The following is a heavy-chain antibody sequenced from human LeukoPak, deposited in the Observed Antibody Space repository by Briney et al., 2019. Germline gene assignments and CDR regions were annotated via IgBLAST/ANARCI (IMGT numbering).Heavy chain of an antibody. D-gene: IGHD3-22*01. CDR1: GGSFSGYY. V-gene: IGHV4-34*01. CDR3: ARAGTYYYDSSGYHY. J-gene: IGHJ4*02. CDR2: INHSGST. Sequence: SETLSLTCAVYGGSFSGYYWSWIRQPPGKGLEWIGEINHSGSTNYNPSLKSRVTISVDTSKNQFSLKLSSVTAADTAVYYCARAGTYYYDSSGYHYWGQGTLVTVSP.